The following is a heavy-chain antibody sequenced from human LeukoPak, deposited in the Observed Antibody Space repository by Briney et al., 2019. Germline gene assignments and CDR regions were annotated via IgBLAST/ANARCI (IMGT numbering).Heavy chain of an antibody. Sequence: GSSVKVSCKASGGTFSSYAISWVRQAPGQGLEWMGGIIPVFGTANYAQKFQGRVTITTDESTSTAYMELSSLRSEDTAVYYCASNTYYDFWSGYLTGYYFDYWGQGTLVTVSS. CDR3: ASNTYYDFWSGYLTGYYFDY. CDR1: GGTFSSYA. D-gene: IGHD3-3*01. J-gene: IGHJ4*02. CDR2: IIPVFGTA. V-gene: IGHV1-69*05.